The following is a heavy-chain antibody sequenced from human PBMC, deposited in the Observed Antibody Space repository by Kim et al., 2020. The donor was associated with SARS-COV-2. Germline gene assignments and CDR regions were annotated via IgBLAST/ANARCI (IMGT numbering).Heavy chain of an antibody. CDR3: ASSDPHYSNYDTYGMDV. D-gene: IGHD4-4*01. J-gene: IGHJ6*02. CDR1: GCTFSSYA. V-gene: IGHV1-69*10. Sequence: SVKVSCKASGCTFSSYAISWVRQAPGQGLEWMGGIIPILGKANYAQKFQGRVTITADASTSTAYMELSSLRSEDTAVYYCASSDPHYSNYDTYGMDVWGQGTTVTVSS. CDR2: IIPILGKA.